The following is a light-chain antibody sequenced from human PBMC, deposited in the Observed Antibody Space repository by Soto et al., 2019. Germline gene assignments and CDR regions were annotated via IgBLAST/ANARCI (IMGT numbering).Light chain of an antibody. CDR2: DAS. V-gene: IGKV3-11*01. J-gene: IGKJ4*01. CDR1: QSVSNH. Sequence: EIVLTQSPATLSLSPGERATLSCRASQSVSNHLVWYQQRPGQAPRLLLYDASNRATGIPARFSGSGSGTDFTLTISSLEPEDFAVYYCQQRSNWLTFGGGTKVEVE. CDR3: QQRSNWLT.